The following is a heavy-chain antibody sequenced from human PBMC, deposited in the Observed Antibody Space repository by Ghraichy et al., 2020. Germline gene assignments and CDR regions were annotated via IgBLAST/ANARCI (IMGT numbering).Heavy chain of an antibody. J-gene: IGHJ4*02. CDR3: AREHTDIVVVPAATLDY. CDR2: INPSGGST. V-gene: IGHV1-46*01. Sequence: ASVKVSCKASGYTFTSYYMHWVRQAPGQGLEWMGIINPSGGSTSYAQKFQGRVTMTRDTSTSTVYMELSSLRSEDTAVYYCAREHTDIVVVPAATLDYWGQGTLVTVSS. D-gene: IGHD2-2*01. CDR1: GYTFTSYY.